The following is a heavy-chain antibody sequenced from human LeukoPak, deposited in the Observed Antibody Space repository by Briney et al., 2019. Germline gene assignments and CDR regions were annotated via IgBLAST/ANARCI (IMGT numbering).Heavy chain of an antibody. CDR1: GDSVSSNSAA. J-gene: IGHJ4*02. Sequence: SQTHSLTCAISGDSVSSNSAAWNWIRQSPSRGLEWLGRTYYRSKWYNDYAVSMKSRITINPDTSKDQFSLQLNSVTPEDTAVYYCARDAGSGWSSFDYWGQGTLVTVSS. CDR2: TYYRSKWYN. D-gene: IGHD6-19*01. V-gene: IGHV6-1*01. CDR3: ARDAGSGWSSFDY.